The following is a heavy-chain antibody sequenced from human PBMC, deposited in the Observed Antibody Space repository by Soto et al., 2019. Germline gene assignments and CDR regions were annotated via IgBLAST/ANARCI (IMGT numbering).Heavy chain of an antibody. V-gene: IGHV3-30*03. CDR3: ARCLRRYYDFYYFDY. CDR1: GFTFSTYG. CDR2: ISYDGSEK. J-gene: IGHJ4*02. D-gene: IGHD3-3*01. Sequence: GGSLRLSCAASGFTFSTYGMHWVRQAPGKGLEWVAVISYDGSEKYFVDSVKGRFTISRDNAKNSLYLQMNSLRAEDTAVYYCARCLRRYYDFYYFDYWGQGTLVTVSS.